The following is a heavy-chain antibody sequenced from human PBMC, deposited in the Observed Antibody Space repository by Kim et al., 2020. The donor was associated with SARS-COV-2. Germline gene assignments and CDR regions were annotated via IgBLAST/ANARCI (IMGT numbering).Heavy chain of an antibody. V-gene: IGHV3-21*01. Sequence: GGSLRLSCAASGFTFSSYNMNWVRQAPGKGLEWVSCISGSSSHIYYADSVKGRITISRDNAKNSLYLQINSLRVEDTAVYYCARDTLWNSGSRGSVDFWGQGTLVTVSS. CDR1: GFTFSSYN. CDR3: ARDTLWNSGSRGSVDF. D-gene: IGHD3-22*01. J-gene: IGHJ4*02. CDR2: ISGSSSHI.